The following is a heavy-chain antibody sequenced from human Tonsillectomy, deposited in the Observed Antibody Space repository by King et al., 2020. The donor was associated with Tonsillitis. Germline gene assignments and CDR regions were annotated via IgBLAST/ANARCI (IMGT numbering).Heavy chain of an antibody. J-gene: IGHJ4*02. CDR3: ARXXDLXYCSGGSCSTLAY. CDR2: ISAYNGNT. CDR1: GYTFSSYG. V-gene: IGHV1-18*01. D-gene: IGHD2-15*01. Sequence: VQLVQSGAEVKKPGASVKVSCKASGYTFSSYGISWVRQAPGQGLEWMGWISAYNGNTNYVQKLQGRVTMTTDTSTSTAYMELRSLRSDDPAVYYWARXXDLXYCSGGSCSTLAYXGQGTLVTVXS.